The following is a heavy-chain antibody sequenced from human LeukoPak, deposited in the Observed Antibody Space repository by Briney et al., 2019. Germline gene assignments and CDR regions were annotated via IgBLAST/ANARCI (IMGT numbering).Heavy chain of an antibody. D-gene: IGHD7-27*01. V-gene: IGHV1-8*01. J-gene: IGHJ4*02. CDR1: GYTFISYD. CDR2: MSPNSGDT. CDR3: ARGPPNWGYDY. Sequence: PGASVKVSCKASGYTFISYDFNWVRQATGQRPEWMGWMSPNSGDTGYAQKFQDRVTMTRNTSISTAYMELSSLRSDDTAVYYCARGPPNWGYDYWGPGTLVTVSS.